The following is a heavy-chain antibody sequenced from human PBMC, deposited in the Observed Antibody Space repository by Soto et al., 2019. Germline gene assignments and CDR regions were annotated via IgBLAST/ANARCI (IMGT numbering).Heavy chain of an antibody. Sequence: GGSLRLSCAASGFTFSSYGMHWVRQAPGKGLEWVAVISYDGSNKYYADSVKGRFTISRDNSKNTLYLQMNSLRAGDTAVYYCAKDIGGRYFDWLPVGNYYYYGMDVWGQGTTVTVSS. CDR3: AKDIGGRYFDWLPVGNYYYYGMDV. J-gene: IGHJ6*02. CDR2: ISYDGSNK. D-gene: IGHD3-9*01. CDR1: GFTFSSYG. V-gene: IGHV3-30*18.